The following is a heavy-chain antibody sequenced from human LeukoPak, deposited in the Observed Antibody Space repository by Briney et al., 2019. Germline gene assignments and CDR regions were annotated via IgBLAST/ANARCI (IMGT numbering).Heavy chain of an antibody. CDR3: AGGPTIAAAGTPADY. CDR2: IDPSDSYT. J-gene: IGHJ4*02. CDR1: GYSFTSYW. D-gene: IGHD6-13*01. V-gene: IGHV5-10-1*01. Sequence: GESLKISCKGSGYSFTSYWISWVRQMPGKGLEWMGRIDPSDSYTNYSPSFQGHVTLSADKSISTAYLQWSSLKASDAAMYYCAGGPTIAAAGTPADYWGQGTLVTVSS.